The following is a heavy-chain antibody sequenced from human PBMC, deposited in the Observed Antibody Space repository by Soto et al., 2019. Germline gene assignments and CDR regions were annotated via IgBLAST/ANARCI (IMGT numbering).Heavy chain of an antibody. D-gene: IGHD2-2*01. Sequence: AFSRKGGCKAFWGGFSYYGISWVRQAPGQGLEWMGGSIPIFGTANYAQKFQGRVTITADRSTNTAYMELSSLTSEDTAVYYCVRESHEIVAVPGTVMGPFSWFDPWGQGTLVTVSS. J-gene: IGHJ5*02. V-gene: IGHV1-69*06. CDR2: SIPIFGTA. CDR3: VRESHEIVAVPGTVMGPFSWFDP. CDR1: WGGFSYYG.